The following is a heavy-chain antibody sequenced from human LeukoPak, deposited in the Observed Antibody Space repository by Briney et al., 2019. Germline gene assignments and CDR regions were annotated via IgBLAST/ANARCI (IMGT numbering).Heavy chain of an antibody. CDR2: ISHDGHNK. Sequence: GGSLRLSCAASGFTFSSYAMSWVRQAPGKGLEGVAVISHDGHNKYYADSVKGRFTISRDNYNNTLFLQMNSLRTEDAAVYYCARGLWLVPGAFDIWGQGTMVTVSS. CDR3: ARGLWLVPGAFDI. V-gene: IGHV3-30*03. CDR1: GFTFSSYA. J-gene: IGHJ3*02. D-gene: IGHD6-19*01.